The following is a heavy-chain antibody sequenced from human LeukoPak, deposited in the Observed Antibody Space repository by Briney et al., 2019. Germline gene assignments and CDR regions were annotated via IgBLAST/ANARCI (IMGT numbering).Heavy chain of an antibody. V-gene: IGHV4-59*01. CDR3: ARSRSAMMYTFDI. D-gene: IGHD3-22*01. J-gene: IGHJ3*02. CDR2: IYYSEST. CDR1: GGSISSYY. Sequence: PSETLSLTCTVSGGSISSYYWSWIRQPPGKGLEWIGYIYYSESTYYNPSLKSRLTISVDTSKNQFSLKMSSVTAADTAVYYCARSRSAMMYTFDIWGQGTMVTVSS.